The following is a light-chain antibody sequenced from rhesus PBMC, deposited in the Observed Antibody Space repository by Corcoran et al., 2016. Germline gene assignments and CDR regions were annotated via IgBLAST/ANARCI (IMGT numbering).Light chain of an antibody. Sequence: DIQMTQSPSSLSASVGDTVTITCQASQGISKYLAWYQQKPGKAPNLLIYDASTLQSGVPSRFSGSGSGTEFTLTISSLQPEDFATYYCQQHDSYPFTFGPGTKLDIK. CDR1: QGISKY. V-gene: IGKV1-25*01. CDR3: QQHDSYPFT. CDR2: DAS. J-gene: IGKJ3*01.